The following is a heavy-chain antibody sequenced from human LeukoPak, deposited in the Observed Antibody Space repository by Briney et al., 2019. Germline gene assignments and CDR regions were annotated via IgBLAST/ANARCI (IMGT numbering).Heavy chain of an antibody. V-gene: IGHV4-34*01. J-gene: IGHJ6*03. D-gene: IGHD4-23*01. Sequence: TSETLSLTCAVYGGSFSGYYWSWIRQPPGKGLEWIGEINHSGSTNYNPSLKSRVTMSVDTSKNQFSLKLSSVTAADTAVYYCARDYGGNSHYYYYYMDVWGKGTTVTISS. CDR2: INHSGST. CDR1: GGSFSGYY. CDR3: ARDYGGNSHYYYYYMDV.